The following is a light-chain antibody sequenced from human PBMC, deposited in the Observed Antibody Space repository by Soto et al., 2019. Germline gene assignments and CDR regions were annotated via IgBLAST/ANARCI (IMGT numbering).Light chain of an antibody. J-gene: IGKJ1*01. CDR3: QQYNGYWT. Sequence: DIQMTQSPSTLSVSVGDRVTITCRASQSISGSLAWYQQKPGKAPKLLIYEASNIKSGVPSRFSGSGSGTEYTLTISSLQPDDSASYYCQQYNGYWTFGQGTRVEIK. CDR2: EAS. CDR1: QSISGS. V-gene: IGKV1-5*03.